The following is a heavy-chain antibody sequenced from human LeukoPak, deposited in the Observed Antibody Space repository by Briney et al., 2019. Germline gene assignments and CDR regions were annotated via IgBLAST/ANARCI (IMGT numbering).Heavy chain of an antibody. Sequence: ASVKVYCKASGGTFLSYAVRWLRQAPGQGLEWMGGIIPIYGTANYAQTFQGRVTITADESTSTAYMELSSLRSEDTAVYYCARATEYGGNPFGYYYYGMDVWGQGTTVTVSS. V-gene: IGHV1-69*01. CDR2: IIPIYGTA. J-gene: IGHJ6*02. D-gene: IGHD4-23*01. CDR3: ARATEYGGNPFGYYYYGMDV. CDR1: GGTFLSYA.